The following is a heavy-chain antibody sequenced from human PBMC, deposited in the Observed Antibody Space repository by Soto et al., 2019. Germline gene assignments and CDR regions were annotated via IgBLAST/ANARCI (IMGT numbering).Heavy chain of an antibody. CDR3: ASLGYYFDY. CDR1: GGSISSYY. J-gene: IGHJ4*02. Sequence: NPSETLSLTCTVSGGSISSYYWSWIRQPPGKGLEWIGYIYYSGSTNYNPSLKSRVTISVDTSKNQFSLKLSSVTAADTAVYYCASLGYYFDYWGQGTLVTVSS. V-gene: IGHV4-59*01. CDR2: IYYSGST.